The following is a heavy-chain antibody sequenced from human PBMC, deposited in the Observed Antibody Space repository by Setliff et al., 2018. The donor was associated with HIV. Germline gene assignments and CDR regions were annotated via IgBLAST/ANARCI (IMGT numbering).Heavy chain of an antibody. CDR3: ARVWEWNYDLGY. CDR1: GYTFTSYG. Sequence: ASVKVSCKASGYTFTSYGISWARQTPGQGLEWMGWISAYNGNTNYAQKLQGRVTMTRDTPTSTAYMELRSLRSDDTAVYYCARVWEWNYDLGYWGQGTLVTVSS. V-gene: IGHV1-18*01. CDR2: ISAYNGNT. D-gene: IGHD1-7*01. J-gene: IGHJ4*02.